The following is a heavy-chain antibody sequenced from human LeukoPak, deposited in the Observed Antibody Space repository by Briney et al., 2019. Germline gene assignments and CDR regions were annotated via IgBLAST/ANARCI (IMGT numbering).Heavy chain of an antibody. Sequence: GGSLRLSCAASGFTFDDYGMSWVRQAPGKGLEWVSVIYSGGSTYYADSVKGRFTISRDNSKNTLYLQMNSLRPEDTAVYYCARSPRFGEFNSWGQGTLVTVSS. V-gene: IGHV3-66*02. J-gene: IGHJ4*02. D-gene: IGHD3-10*02. CDR2: IYSGGST. CDR1: GFTFDDYG. CDR3: ARSPRFGEFNS.